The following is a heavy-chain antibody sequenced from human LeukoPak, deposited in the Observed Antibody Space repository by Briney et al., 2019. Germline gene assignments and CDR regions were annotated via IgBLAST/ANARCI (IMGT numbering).Heavy chain of an antibody. J-gene: IGHJ6*03. Sequence: GGSLRLSCAASGFTFSSYSMNWVRQAPGKGLEWVSSISSSSSYIYYADSVKGRFTISRDNAKNSLYLQMNSLRAEDTAVYYCARGEFGDYYYFYMDVWGKGTTVTVSS. CDR1: GFTFSSYS. D-gene: IGHD2/OR15-2a*01. CDR3: ARGEFGDYYYFYMDV. CDR2: ISSSSSYI. V-gene: IGHV3-21*01.